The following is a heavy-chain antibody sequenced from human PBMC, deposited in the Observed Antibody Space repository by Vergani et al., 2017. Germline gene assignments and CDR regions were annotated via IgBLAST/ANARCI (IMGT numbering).Heavy chain of an antibody. J-gene: IGHJ6*02. V-gene: IGHV3-48*03. D-gene: IGHD6-6*01. CDR2: ISSSGSTI. Sequence: EVQLVESGGGLVQPGGSLRLSCAASGFTFSSYEMNWVRQAPGKGLEWVSYISSSGSTIYYADSVKGRFTISRDNAKNSLYLQMNSLRAEDTAVYYCARDIAARRYYYYGMDVWGQGTTVTVSS. CDR1: GFTFSSYE. CDR3: ARDIAARRYYYYGMDV.